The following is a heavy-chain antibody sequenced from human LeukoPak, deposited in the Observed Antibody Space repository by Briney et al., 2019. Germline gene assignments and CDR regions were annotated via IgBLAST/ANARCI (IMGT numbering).Heavy chain of an antibody. J-gene: IGHJ4*02. V-gene: IGHV4-39*07. CDR3: ARGSVPSHSDTSGYPPDY. D-gene: IGHD3-22*01. Sequence: SETLSLTCTVSGGSIRSSSFYWGWIRQPPGKGLEWIGNIHYSGRTDYNPSLKSRVTILLGTSNNQFSLRLNSVTAADTAVYYCARGSVPSHSDTSGYPPDYWGQGTLVTVS. CDR2: IHYSGRT. CDR1: GGSIRSSSFY.